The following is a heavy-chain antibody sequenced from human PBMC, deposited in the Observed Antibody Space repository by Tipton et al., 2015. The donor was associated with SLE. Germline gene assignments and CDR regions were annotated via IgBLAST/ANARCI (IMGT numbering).Heavy chain of an antibody. CDR2: ISGSGGST. V-gene: IGHV3-23*01. CDR3: AKGEIAVAGLFDY. Sequence: SLRLSCAASGFTFSSYAMSWVRQAPGKGLEWVSAISGSGGSTYYADSVKGRFTISRDNSKNTLYLQMNSLRAEDTAVYYCAKGEIAVAGLFDYWGQATFVTVSS. J-gene: IGHJ4*02. CDR1: GFTFSSYA. D-gene: IGHD6-19*01.